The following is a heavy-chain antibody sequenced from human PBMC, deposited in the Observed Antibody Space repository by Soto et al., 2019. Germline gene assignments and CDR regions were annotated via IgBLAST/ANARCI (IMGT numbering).Heavy chain of an antibody. V-gene: IGHV1-46*01. CDR3: ARAFFYGSAY. CDR1: GYRFTSYF. Sequence: QAQLVQSGAEVKKPGASVKVSCKASGYRFTSYFVHWVRQAPGQGLEWMGMINPSGGGTNYAQKFQGRVTMTSDTSTSTVHMDLSSLRSEDTAVYYCARAFFYGSAYWGQGTLVTVSS. D-gene: IGHD3-10*01. J-gene: IGHJ4*02. CDR2: INPSGGGT.